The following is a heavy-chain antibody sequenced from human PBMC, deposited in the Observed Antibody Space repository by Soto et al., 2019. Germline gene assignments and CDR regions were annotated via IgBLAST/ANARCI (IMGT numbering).Heavy chain of an antibody. V-gene: IGHV1-18*01. Sequence: QVQLVQSGAEVKKPGASVKVSCKASGYTFTSYGISWVRQAPGQGLEWMGWISAYNGNTNYAQKLQGRVTMTTDTSTSTDYMELRSLRSDDTAVYYCAGTPGGVIVGGAFDIWGQGTMVTVFS. CDR3: AGTPGGVIVGGAFDI. J-gene: IGHJ3*02. CDR2: ISAYNGNT. D-gene: IGHD3-16*02. CDR1: GYTFTSYG.